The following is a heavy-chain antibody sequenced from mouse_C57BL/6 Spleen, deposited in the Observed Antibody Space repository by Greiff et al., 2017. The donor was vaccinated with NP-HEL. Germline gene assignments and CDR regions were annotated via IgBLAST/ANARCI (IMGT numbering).Heavy chain of an antibody. V-gene: IGHV1-19*01. J-gene: IGHJ2*01. D-gene: IGHD1-1*01. CDR2: INPYNGGT. CDR1: GYTFTDYY. CDR3: ARYPNYYGSSYYFDY. Sequence: EVQLQQSGPVLVKPGASVKMSCKASGYTFTDYYMNWVKQSHGKSLEWIGVINPYNGGTSYNQKFKGKATLTVDKSSSTAYMELNSLTSEDSAVYYCARYPNYYGSSYYFDYWGQGTTLTVSS.